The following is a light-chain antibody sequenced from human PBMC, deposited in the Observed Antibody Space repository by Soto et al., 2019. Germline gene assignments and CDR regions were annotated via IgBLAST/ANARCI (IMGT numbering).Light chain of an antibody. CDR2: DAS. CDR1: QSVSSSN. CDR3: QQYGSSPIT. V-gene: IGKV3-20*01. J-gene: IGKJ5*01. Sequence: EIVLTQSPDTLSLSPGERATLSCRPSQSVSSSNVAWYQQKAGQAPRLLIYDASSRASGISDRFSGSGSGTDFTLTISRLEPEDFGVYYCQQYGSSPITFGQGTRLEIE.